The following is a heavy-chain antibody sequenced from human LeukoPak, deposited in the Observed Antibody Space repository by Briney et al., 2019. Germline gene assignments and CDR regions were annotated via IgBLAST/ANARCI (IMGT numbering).Heavy chain of an antibody. V-gene: IGHV4-31*03. Sequence: SETLSLTCTVSGGSISSGGYYWSWIRQHPGKGLEWIGYIYYSGSTYYNPSLKSRVTISVDTSKNQFSPKLSSVTAADTAVYYCAREDRGYYGSGSPPHFDYWGQGTLVTVSS. CDR1: GGSISSGGYY. J-gene: IGHJ4*02. D-gene: IGHD3-10*01. CDR3: AREDRGYYGSGSPPHFDY. CDR2: IYYSGST.